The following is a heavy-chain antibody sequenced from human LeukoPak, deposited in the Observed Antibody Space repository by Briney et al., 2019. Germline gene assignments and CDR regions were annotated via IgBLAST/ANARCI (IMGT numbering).Heavy chain of an antibody. CDR3: ARDRFGSYFDY. J-gene: IGHJ4*02. V-gene: IGHV3-20*04. Sequence: PGGSLRLSCAASGFTFDDYGMSWVRQAPGKGLEWVSGINWNGGSTGYADSVKGRFTISRDNAKHSLYLQMNSMRAKNTALYYCARDRFGSYFDYWGQGTLVTVSS. D-gene: IGHD3-10*01. CDR2: INWNGGST. CDR1: GFTFDDYG.